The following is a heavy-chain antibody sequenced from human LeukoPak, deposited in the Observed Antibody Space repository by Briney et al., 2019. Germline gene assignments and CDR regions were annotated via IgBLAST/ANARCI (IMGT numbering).Heavy chain of an antibody. J-gene: IGHJ6*03. CDR1: GFTFSSYS. D-gene: IGHD6-6*01. Sequence: GGSLRLSCAASGFTFSSYSMNWVRQAPGKGLEWVSYISSSSSTIYYADSVKGRFTISRDNAKNSLYLQMNSLRAEDTAVYFCARDWGVGGRPGYMDVWGKGTTVTVSS. V-gene: IGHV3-48*01. CDR3: ARDWGVGGRPGYMDV. CDR2: ISSSSSTI.